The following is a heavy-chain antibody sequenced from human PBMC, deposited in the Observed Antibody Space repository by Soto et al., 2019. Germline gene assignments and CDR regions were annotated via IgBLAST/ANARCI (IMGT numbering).Heavy chain of an antibody. CDR1: GYTFTSYA. CDR3: AREEASLWFGESPISDY. CDR2: TNAGNGNT. V-gene: IGHV1-3*01. Sequence: ASVKVSCKASGYTFTSYAMHWVRQAPGQRLEWMGWTNAGNGNTKYSQKFQGRVTITRDTSASTAYMELSSLRSEDTAVYYCAREEASLWFGESPISDYWGQGTLVTVSS. D-gene: IGHD3-10*01. J-gene: IGHJ4*02.